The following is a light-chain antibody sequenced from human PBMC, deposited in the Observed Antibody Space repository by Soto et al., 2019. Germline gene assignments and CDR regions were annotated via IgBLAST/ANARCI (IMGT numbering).Light chain of an antibody. CDR1: SSDIGGYDY. CDR3: SSYTTSSTLYV. J-gene: IGLJ1*01. Sequence: QSALTQPASVSGSPGQSITISCTGTSSDIGGYDYVSWYQHHPGKAPKFIIYGVTNRPSGVSHRFSGSKSGDTASLTISGLQAEDEADYYCSSYTTSSTLYVFGPGTKLTVL. CDR2: GVT. V-gene: IGLV2-14*01.